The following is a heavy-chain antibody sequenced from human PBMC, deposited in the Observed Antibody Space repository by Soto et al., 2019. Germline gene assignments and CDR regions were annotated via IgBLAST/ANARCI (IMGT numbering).Heavy chain of an antibody. V-gene: IGHV4-34*01. CDR3: ALGPPRAW. CDR2: INHSGST. D-gene: IGHD7-27*01. Sequence: QVQLQQWGAGLLKPSETLSLTCAVYDGSFSGYYWSWIRQPPGKGLEWIGEINHSGSTNYNPSLKSRVTISVDTSKNQFSLKLRSVTAADTAVYYCALGPPRAWWGQGTLVTVSS. J-gene: IGHJ4*02. CDR1: DGSFSGYY.